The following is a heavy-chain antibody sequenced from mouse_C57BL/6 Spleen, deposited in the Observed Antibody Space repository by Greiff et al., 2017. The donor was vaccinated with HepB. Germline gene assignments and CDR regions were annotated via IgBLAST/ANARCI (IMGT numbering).Heavy chain of an antibody. CDR1: GFTFSSYA. D-gene: IGHD3-2*02. Sequence: EVKLQESGGGLVKPGGSLKLSCAASGFTFSSYAMSWVRQTPEKRLEWVATISDGGSYTYYPDNVKGRFTISRDNAKNNLYLQMSHLKSEDTAMYYCAREGGLRLQAWFAYWGQGTLVTVSA. J-gene: IGHJ3*01. CDR2: ISDGGSYT. CDR3: AREGGLRLQAWFAY. V-gene: IGHV5-4*01.